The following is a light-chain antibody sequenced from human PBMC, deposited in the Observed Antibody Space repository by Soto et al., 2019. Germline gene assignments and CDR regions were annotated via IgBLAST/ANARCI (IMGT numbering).Light chain of an antibody. J-gene: IGLJ1*01. CDR1: SSDVGGYNY. Sequence: QSALTQPRSVSGSPGQSVTISCTGTSSDVGGYNYVSWYQQHPGKAPKLMIYDVSKRPSGVPDRFSGSKSGNTASLTISGLQAEDEADYYCCSYAGSYSYVFGPGPKLTVL. V-gene: IGLV2-11*01. CDR3: CSYAGSYSYV. CDR2: DVS.